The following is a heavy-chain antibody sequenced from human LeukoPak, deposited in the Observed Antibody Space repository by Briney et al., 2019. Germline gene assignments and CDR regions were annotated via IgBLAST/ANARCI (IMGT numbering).Heavy chain of an antibody. CDR2: IYYSGST. D-gene: IGHD6-13*01. V-gene: IGHV4-30-4*01. CDR1: GGSISSGDYY. Sequence: PSQTLSLTCTVSGGSISSGDYYWSWIRQPPGKGLEWIGYIYYSGSTYYNLSLKSRVTISVDTSKNQFSLKLSSVTAADTAVYYCARASWRSSWYFDYWGQGTLVTVSS. J-gene: IGHJ4*02. CDR3: ARASWRSSWYFDY.